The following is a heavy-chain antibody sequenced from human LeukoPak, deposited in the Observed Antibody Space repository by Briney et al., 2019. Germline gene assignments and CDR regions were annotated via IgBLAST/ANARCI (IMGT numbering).Heavy chain of an antibody. Sequence: GGSLRLSCAASGFTFSSYWMSWVRQAPGKGLEWVANIKQDGSEKYYVDSVKGRFTISRDNAKNSLYLQMNSLRAEDTAVYYCARDNVRQWLVRGFRYFDYWGQGTLVTVSS. CDR2: IKQDGSEK. J-gene: IGHJ4*02. D-gene: IGHD6-19*01. V-gene: IGHV3-7*01. CDR3: ARDNVRQWLVRGFRYFDY. CDR1: GFTFSSYW.